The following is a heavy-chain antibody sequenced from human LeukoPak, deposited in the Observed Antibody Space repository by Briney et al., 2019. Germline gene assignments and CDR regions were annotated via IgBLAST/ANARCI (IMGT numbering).Heavy chain of an antibody. CDR2: ISSTGRTI. CDR3: ARTLIAAVGASKNWLDP. V-gene: IGHV3-48*03. Sequence: GGSLTLSCAGSGFTFSSHEMNWIRQAPGKGLEWVSYISSTGRTIYFADSVKGRFTISRDNDKNSLYLQMSSLRAEDTAVYYCARTLIAAVGASKNWLDPWGQGTLVSVSS. CDR1: GFTFSSHE. J-gene: IGHJ5*02. D-gene: IGHD6-13*01.